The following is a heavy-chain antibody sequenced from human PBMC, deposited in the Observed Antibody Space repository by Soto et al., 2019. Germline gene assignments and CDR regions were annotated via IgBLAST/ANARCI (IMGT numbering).Heavy chain of an antibody. CDR2: IFSNDEK. Sequence: QVTLKESGPVLVKPTETLTLTCTISGFSLSNAKMGVTWIRQPPGKALEWLAHIFSNDEKSYSSSLSSRYTISKDTSKSQVVLTITNMDPVDTATYYCARIVEGYSHGYGDYNYFDPWGQGTLVTVSS. D-gene: IGHD5-18*01. CDR1: GFSLSNAKMG. V-gene: IGHV2-26*03. CDR3: ARIVEGYSHGYGDYNYFDP. J-gene: IGHJ5*02.